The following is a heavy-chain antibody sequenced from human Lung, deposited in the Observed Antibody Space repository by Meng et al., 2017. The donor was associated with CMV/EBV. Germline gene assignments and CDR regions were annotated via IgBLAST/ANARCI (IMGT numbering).Heavy chain of an antibody. CDR3: AKDRRFGHDILTVLDY. Sequence: GESLKISCAASGFKFDSYAMSWVRQAPGKGLEWVAAIVGAGGKTHYADSVRGRFTISRDNFKNTLYLEMDSLRGEDTAAYYCAKDRRFGHDILTVLDYWGQGXLVTVSS. CDR1: GFKFDSYA. CDR2: IVGAGGKT. D-gene: IGHD3-9*01. J-gene: IGHJ4*02. V-gene: IGHV3-23*01.